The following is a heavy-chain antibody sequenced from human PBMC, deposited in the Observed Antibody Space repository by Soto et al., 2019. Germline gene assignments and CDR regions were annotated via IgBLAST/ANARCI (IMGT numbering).Heavy chain of an antibody. CDR3: ARDRKQLVQGPWEDPLYNWFDP. CDR2: IIPILGIA. CDR1: GGTFSSYT. Sequence: QVQLVQSGAEVKKPGSSVKVSCKASGGTFSSYTISWVRQAPGQGLEWMGRIIPILGIANYAQKFQGRVTVTADKATSSVYAEPXSLRSEDTAVYYCARDRKQLVQGPWEDPLYNWFDPWGQGTLVTVSS. J-gene: IGHJ5*02. D-gene: IGHD6-13*01. V-gene: IGHV1-69*08.